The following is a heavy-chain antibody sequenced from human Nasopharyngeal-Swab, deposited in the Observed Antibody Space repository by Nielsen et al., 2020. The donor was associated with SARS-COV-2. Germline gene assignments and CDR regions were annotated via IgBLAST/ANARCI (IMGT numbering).Heavy chain of an antibody. Sequence: SETLSLTCTVSGGSISSGDSYWSWIRQPTGKGLEWIGYIYYSGSTYYNPSLSSRVTISVDTSKNQFSLKLSSVTAADTAVYYCARGGYNSPLNFDYWGQGTLVAVSS. V-gene: IGHV4-30-4*01. CDR2: IYYSGST. D-gene: IGHD5-24*01. J-gene: IGHJ4*02. CDR3: ARGGYNSPLNFDY. CDR1: GGSISSGDSY.